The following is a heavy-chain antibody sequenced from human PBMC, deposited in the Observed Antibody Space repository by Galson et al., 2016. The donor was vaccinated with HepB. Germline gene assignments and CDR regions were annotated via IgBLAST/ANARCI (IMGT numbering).Heavy chain of an antibody. J-gene: IGHJ4*02. D-gene: IGHD2/OR15-2a*01. V-gene: IGHV3-53*04. CDR1: GFTVTRSH. CDR3: ARGLVGSTTAFDS. Sequence: SLRLSCAASGFTVTRSHMTWVRQAPGKGLEWVSVIYTSGATYYADSVKGRLIMSRNNAKNTVDLQMSSLRTEDTAVYYCARGLVGSTTAFDSWGQGTLVAVSS. CDR2: IYTSGAT.